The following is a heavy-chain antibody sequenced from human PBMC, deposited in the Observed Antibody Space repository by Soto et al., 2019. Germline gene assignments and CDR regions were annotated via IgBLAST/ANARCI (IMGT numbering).Heavy chain of an antibody. CDR3: TRGKSIAAAEGY. V-gene: IGHV1-18*01. CDR2: ISAINGAT. Sequence: QVQLVQSGGEVRKPGASVKVSCKASGYTFATYGVSWVRQAPGQGLEWVGWISAINGATSSAQKXXDXXIMTTDTSTSTAFMELRSLRSDDTAIYYCTRGKSIAAAEGYWGQGTRVTVSS. CDR1: GYTFATYG. D-gene: IGHD6-25*01. J-gene: IGHJ4*02.